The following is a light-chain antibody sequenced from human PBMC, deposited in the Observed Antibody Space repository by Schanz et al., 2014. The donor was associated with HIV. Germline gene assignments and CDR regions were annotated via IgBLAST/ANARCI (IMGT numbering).Light chain of an antibody. CDR2: GAF. CDR3: QQLNDYPRT. J-gene: IGKJ2*01. Sequence: EIVLTQSSGSLSLSPGGRATLSCGASQSLSSAYLAWYQHKPGQAPRLLIYGAFTRATGIPVRFSGSGSGTEFTLTISTLQPEDFATYYCQQLNDYPRTFGQGTKLEIK. V-gene: IGKV3-20*01. CDR1: QSLSSAY.